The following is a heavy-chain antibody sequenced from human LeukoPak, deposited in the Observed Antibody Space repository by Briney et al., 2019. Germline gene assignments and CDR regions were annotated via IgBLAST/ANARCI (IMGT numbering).Heavy chain of an antibody. CDR3: ARGSGWSESVDAFDI. D-gene: IGHD6-13*01. Sequence: GGSLGLSCAASGFTFSSYGIHWVRQAPGKGLEWVAVISYGGINKYYADSVKGRFTISRDNSKNTLYLQMNSLRAEDTAVYYCARGSGWSESVDAFDIWGQGTMITVSS. CDR1: GFTFSSYG. V-gene: IGHV3-30*03. J-gene: IGHJ3*02. CDR2: ISYGGINK.